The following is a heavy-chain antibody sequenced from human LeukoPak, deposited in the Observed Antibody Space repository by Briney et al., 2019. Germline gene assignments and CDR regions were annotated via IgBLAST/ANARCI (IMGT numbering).Heavy chain of an antibody. CDR2: IYTTGTT. CDR1: GGSISSYY. V-gene: IGHV4-4*09. Sequence: KPSETPSLTCTVSGGSISSYYWSWIRQPPGKRLEWIGYIYTTGTTNYNPSLKSRVTISVDTSQNQFSLKLTSVTAADTAVYYCARHGGYGSSAAYWGQGTLVTVSS. CDR3: ARHGGYGSSAAY. J-gene: IGHJ4*02. D-gene: IGHD6-6*01.